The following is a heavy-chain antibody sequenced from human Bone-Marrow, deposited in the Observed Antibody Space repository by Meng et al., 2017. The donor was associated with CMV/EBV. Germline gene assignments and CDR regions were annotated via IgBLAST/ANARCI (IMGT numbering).Heavy chain of an antibody. V-gene: IGHV4-59*01. J-gene: IGHJ4*02. D-gene: IGHD3-3*01. CDR3: ARGFLMPYYDIWSGYYLLDY. CDR1: GGSISSYY. Sequence: SETLSLTCTVYGGSISSYYWSWIRQPPGKGLEWIGYIYYSGSTNYNPSLKSRVTISVDTSKNQFSLKLSSVTAADTAVYYCARGFLMPYYDIWSGYYLLDYWGQGTLVTVYS. CDR2: IYYSGST.